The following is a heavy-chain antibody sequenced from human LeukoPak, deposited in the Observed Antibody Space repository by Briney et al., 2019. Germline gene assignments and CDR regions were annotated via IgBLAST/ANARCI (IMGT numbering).Heavy chain of an antibody. CDR2: IYSGGST. CDR3: AVFILTGNDAFDI. Sequence: GGSLRLSCAASGFTVSSNYMSWVRQAPGKGLEWVSVIYSGGSTYYADSVKGRFTISRDNSKNTLYLQMNSLRAEGTAVYYCAVFILTGNDAFDIWGQGTMVTVSS. CDR1: GFTVSSNY. V-gene: IGHV3-53*01. D-gene: IGHD3-9*01. J-gene: IGHJ3*02.